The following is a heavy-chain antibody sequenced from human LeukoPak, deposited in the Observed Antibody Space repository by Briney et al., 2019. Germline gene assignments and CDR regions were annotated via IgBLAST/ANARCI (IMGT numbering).Heavy chain of an antibody. D-gene: IGHD2-2*01. J-gene: IGHJ4*02. V-gene: IGHV3-15*01. Sequence: GGSLRLSCAASGFTFSNAWMSWVRQAPGKGLEWVGRIKSKTDGGTTDYAAPVKGRFTISRDDSKNTLYLQMNSLRAEDTAVYYCANDGRGKPAAVDYWGQGTLVTVSS. CDR2: IKSKTDGGTT. CDR3: ANDGRGKPAAVDY. CDR1: GFTFSNAW.